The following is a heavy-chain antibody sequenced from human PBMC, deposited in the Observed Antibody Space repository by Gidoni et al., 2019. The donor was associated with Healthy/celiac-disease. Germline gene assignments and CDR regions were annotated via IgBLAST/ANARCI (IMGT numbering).Heavy chain of an antibody. CDR3: ARESVAARKKNYYYYGMDV. J-gene: IGHJ6*04. CDR2: ISYDGSNK. D-gene: IGHD2-15*01. V-gene: IGHV3-30-3*01. CDR1: GFTFSSYA. Sequence: QVQLVESGGGVVQPGRSLRLSCAASGFTFSSYAMHWVRQAPGKGLEWVAVISYDGSNKYYADSVKGRITISRDNSKNTLYLQMNSLRAEDTAVYYCARESVAARKKNYYYYGMDVWGKGTTVTVSS.